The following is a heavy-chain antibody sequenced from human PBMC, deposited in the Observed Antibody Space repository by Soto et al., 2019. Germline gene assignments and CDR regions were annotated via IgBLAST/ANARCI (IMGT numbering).Heavy chain of an antibody. V-gene: IGHV5-10-1*01. Sequence: GEPLKISCKGSGYSSAGYWITWVRQKPGKGLEWMGRIDPSDSQTYYSPSFRGHVTISATKSITTVFLQWSSLRASDTAMYYCARQIYDSDTGPNFQYYFDSWGQGTPVTVSS. D-gene: IGHD3-22*01. CDR1: GYSSAGYW. CDR3: ARQIYDSDTGPNFQYYFDS. CDR2: IDPSDSQT. J-gene: IGHJ4*02.